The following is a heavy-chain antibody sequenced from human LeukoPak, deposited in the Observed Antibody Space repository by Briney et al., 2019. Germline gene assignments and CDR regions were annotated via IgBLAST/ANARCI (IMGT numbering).Heavy chain of an antibody. Sequence: SETLTLTCTVSGGSISGSSYYWSWIRQPPGKGLEWIGYIYYSGSTNYNPSLKSRVTISVDTSKNRFSLKLSSVTAADTAVYYCAGTPMTFGELFDPWFDPWGQGTLVTVSS. D-gene: IGHD3-10*01. CDR1: GGSISGSSYY. V-gene: IGHV4-61*01. CDR2: IYYSGST. J-gene: IGHJ5*02. CDR3: AGTPMTFGELFDPWFDP.